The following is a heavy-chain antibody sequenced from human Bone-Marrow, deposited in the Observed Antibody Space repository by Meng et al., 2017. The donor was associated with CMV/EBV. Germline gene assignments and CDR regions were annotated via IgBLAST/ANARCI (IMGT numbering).Heavy chain of an antibody. CDR1: IFTFSSSW. D-gene: IGHD6-13*01. CDR3: ARAKAAAGYFDY. J-gene: IGHJ4*02. V-gene: IGHV3-7*01. CDR2: INQDGSEK. Sequence: GESLKISCAASIFTFSSSWMSWVRQAPGKGLEWVANINQDGSEKFYVDSVKGRFTISRDNAKNSLYLQMNSLRAEDTAVYYCARAKAAAGYFDYWGQGTLVTVSS.